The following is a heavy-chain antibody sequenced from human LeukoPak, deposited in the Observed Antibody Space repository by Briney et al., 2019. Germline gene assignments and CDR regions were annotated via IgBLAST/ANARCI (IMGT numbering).Heavy chain of an antibody. D-gene: IGHD6-19*01. V-gene: IGHV4-34*01. CDR3: ARGGWYSSG. CDR1: GGSFSGYY. Sequence: PSETLSLTCAVYGGSFSGYYWSWIRQPPGKGLEWIGEINHSGSTNYNPSLKSRVTISVDTSKNQFSLKLSSVTAADTAVYYCARGGWYSSGWGQGTLVTVSS. CDR2: INHSGST. J-gene: IGHJ4*02.